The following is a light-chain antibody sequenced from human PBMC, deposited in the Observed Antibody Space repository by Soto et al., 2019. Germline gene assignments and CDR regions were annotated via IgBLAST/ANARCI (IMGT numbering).Light chain of an antibody. CDR3: MQALQVPIT. CDR2: FGS. Sequence: DIVMTQIPVSLPVTPGEPASISCKSSQSLLHSHGYNYMDWYLQKPGQSPQLLIYFGSYRASGVPXRFSGSGSGTNFTLRISRVETDDFGIYYCMQALQVPITFGQGTRLEMK. V-gene: IGKV2-28*01. CDR1: QSLLHSHGYNY. J-gene: IGKJ5*01.